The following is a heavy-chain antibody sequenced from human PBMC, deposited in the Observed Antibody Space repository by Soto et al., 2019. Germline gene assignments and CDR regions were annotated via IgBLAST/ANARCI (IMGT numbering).Heavy chain of an antibody. D-gene: IGHD7-27*01. J-gene: IGHJ3*02. CDR3: GKGNSKWGTGDAFDI. Sequence: PGGSLRLSCAASGFTFNNYALNWVRQAPGKGLEWVSSNSGTGGSTFYAGSAKGRFTISRDNSKNTLFLQMTSLRAEDTAVYYCGKGNSKWGTGDAFDIWGQGTMVTVSS. CDR2: NSGTGGST. V-gene: IGHV3-23*01. CDR1: GFTFNNYA.